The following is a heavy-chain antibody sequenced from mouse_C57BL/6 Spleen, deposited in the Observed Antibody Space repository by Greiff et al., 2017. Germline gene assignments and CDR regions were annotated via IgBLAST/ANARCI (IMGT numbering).Heavy chain of an antibody. Sequence: VKLMESGPELVKPGASVKISCKASGYAFSSSWMNWVKKRPGKGLEWIGRIYPGDGDTNYNGKFKGKATLTADKSPSTAYMQLSSLTSEDSAVYFCAVYYDYEDWYFDVWCTGTTVTVSS. J-gene: IGHJ1*03. CDR3: AVYYDYEDWYFDV. D-gene: IGHD2-4*01. V-gene: IGHV1-82*01. CDR2: IYPGDGDT. CDR1: GYAFSSSW.